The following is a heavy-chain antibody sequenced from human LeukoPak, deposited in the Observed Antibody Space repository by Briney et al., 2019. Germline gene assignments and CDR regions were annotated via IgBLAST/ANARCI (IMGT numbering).Heavy chain of an antibody. Sequence: SVKVSCKASGGTFSSYAISWVRQAPGQGLEWMGGIIPIFGTANYAQKFQGRVTTTADESTSTAYMELSSLRSEDTAVYYCTTDRPYSGYGYGDFDYWGQGTLVTVSS. D-gene: IGHD5-12*01. J-gene: IGHJ4*02. V-gene: IGHV1-69*13. CDR1: GGTFSSYA. CDR2: IIPIFGTA. CDR3: TTDRPYSGYGYGDFDY.